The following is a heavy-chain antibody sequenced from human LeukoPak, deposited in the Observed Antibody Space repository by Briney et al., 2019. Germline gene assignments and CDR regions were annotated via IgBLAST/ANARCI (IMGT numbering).Heavy chain of an antibody. CDR1: GGSISSFY. CDR2: IYYNGNT. Sequence: SETLSLTCTVSGGSISSFYWNWIRQSPGKGLEWIGYIYYNGNTNYSPSLKSRVTMSVDTSKNLFSLKVSSVTAADTAVYYCARGRSNYYGMDVWGQGTTVTVSS. D-gene: IGHD1-26*01. V-gene: IGHV4-59*01. J-gene: IGHJ6*02. CDR3: ARGRSNYYGMDV.